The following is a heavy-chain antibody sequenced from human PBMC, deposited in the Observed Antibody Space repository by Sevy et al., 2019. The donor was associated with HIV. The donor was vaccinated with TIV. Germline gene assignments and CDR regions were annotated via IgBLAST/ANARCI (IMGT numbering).Heavy chain of an antibody. CDR1: GFTFGDYW. V-gene: IGHV3-7*01. CDR3: ARCQPDNYYHDGAVYYGLLFDH. Sequence: GGSLRLSCAASGFTFGDYWLTWVRQVPGKGRGGVANINQGGGGTYYADPVKGRFSISRDNAKNSLYLQMNSLRAEDTAVYYCARCQPDNYYHDGAVYYGLLFDHWGQGALVTVSS. D-gene: IGHD3-9*01. J-gene: IGHJ4*02. CDR2: INQGGGGT.